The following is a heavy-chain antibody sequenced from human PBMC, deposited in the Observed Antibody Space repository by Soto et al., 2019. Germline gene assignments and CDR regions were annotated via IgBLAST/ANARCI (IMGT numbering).Heavy chain of an antibody. CDR1: GYTFTGYY. Sequence: GASVKVSCKASGYTFTGYYMHWVRQAPGQGLEWMGWINPNSGGTNYAQKFQGRVTMTRDTSISTAYMELSRLRSDDTAVYYCARVSSSSWYTYYYYGMDVWGQGTTVTVSS. CDR2: INPNSGGT. D-gene: IGHD6-13*01. CDR3: ARVSSSSWYTYYYYGMDV. J-gene: IGHJ6*02. V-gene: IGHV1-2*02.